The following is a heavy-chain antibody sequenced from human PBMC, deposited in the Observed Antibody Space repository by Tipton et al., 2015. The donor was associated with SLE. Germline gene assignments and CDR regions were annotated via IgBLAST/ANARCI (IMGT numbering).Heavy chain of an antibody. CDR2: IYYSGSA. Sequence: LRLSCTVSGGSITGHYWNWIRQPPGKGLEWIGYIYYSGSANYNPPLSSRVTISVDTSKNQFSLNLRSVIAADTAVYYCARRGSRWFFDLWGRGTLVTVSS. J-gene: IGHJ2*01. D-gene: IGHD5-12*01. V-gene: IGHV4-59*11. CDR1: GGSITGHY. CDR3: ARRGSRWFFDL.